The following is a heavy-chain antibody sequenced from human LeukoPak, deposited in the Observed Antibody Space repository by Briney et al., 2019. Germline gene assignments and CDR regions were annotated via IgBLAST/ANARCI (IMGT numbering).Heavy chain of an antibody. Sequence: PGGSLKLSCAASGFSFSGSPMHWVRQASGKGLEWVGRIRSKAHSYATAYGESVKGRFTISRDDSKNTAYLQMNNLKTEDTAVYFCTRHTDGYTDFDYWGQGTLVTVS. J-gene: IGHJ4*02. CDR1: GFSFSGSP. V-gene: IGHV3-73*01. CDR3: TRHTDGYTDFDY. D-gene: IGHD5-24*01. CDR2: IRSKAHSYAT.